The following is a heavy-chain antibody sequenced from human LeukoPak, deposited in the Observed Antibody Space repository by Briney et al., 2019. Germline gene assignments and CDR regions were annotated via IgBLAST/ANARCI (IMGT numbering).Heavy chain of an antibody. Sequence: SETLSLTCTVSGGSISSYYWSWIRQPAGKGLEWIGRIYTSGSTNYNPSLKSRATMSVDTSKNQFSLKLSSVTAADTAVYYCARDGFPLSPPLWFDPWGQGTLVTVSS. J-gene: IGHJ5*02. CDR3: ARDGFPLSPPLWFDP. D-gene: IGHD2/OR15-2a*01. CDR2: IYTSGST. CDR1: GGSISSYY. V-gene: IGHV4-4*07.